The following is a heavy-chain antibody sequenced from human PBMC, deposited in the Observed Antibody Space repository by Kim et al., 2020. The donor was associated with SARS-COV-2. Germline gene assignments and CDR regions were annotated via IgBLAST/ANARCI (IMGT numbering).Heavy chain of an antibody. CDR2: IRSKANSYAT. CDR1: GFTFSGSA. CDR3: TRPTYSSSYPGETGTTVRYYYYGMDV. V-gene: IGHV3-73*01. D-gene: IGHD6-6*01. Sequence: GGSLRLSCAASGFTFSGSAMHWVRQASGKGLEWVGRIRSKANSYATAYAASVKGRFTISRDDSKNTAYLQMNSLKTEDTAVYYCTRPTYSSSYPGETGTTVRYYYYGMDVWGQGTTVTVSS. J-gene: IGHJ6*02.